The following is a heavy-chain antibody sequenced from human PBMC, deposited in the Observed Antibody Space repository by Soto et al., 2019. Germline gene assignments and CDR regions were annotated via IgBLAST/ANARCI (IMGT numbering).Heavy chain of an antibody. Sequence: PGGSLRLSCAASGFTFSSYEMNWVRQAPGKGLEWVSYISSSGSTIYYADSVKGRFTISRDNAKNSLYLQMNSLRAEDTAVYYCARRLAALPAVGGMDVWGQGTTVTVSS. D-gene: IGHD6-6*01. V-gene: IGHV3-48*03. CDR3: ARRLAALPAVGGMDV. J-gene: IGHJ6*02. CDR2: ISSSGSTI. CDR1: GFTFSSYE.